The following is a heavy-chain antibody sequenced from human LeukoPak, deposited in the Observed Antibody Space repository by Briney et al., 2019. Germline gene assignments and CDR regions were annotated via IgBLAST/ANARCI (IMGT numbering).Heavy chain of an antibody. V-gene: IGHV3-30*03. D-gene: IGHD2-8*02. Sequence: PGGSLRLSCAASGFTFKNYGMHWVRQAPGKGLEWVAFISYDGNSKYYPDSVKGRFTVSRDKSKNTLYLQMNNLRDEDTAIYYCATYRQVLLPFESWGQGTLVTVSS. CDR2: ISYDGNSK. CDR1: GFTFKNYG. J-gene: IGHJ4*02. CDR3: ATYRQVLLPFES.